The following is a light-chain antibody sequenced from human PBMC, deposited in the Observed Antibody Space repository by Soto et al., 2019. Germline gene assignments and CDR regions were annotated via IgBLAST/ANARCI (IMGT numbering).Light chain of an antibody. V-gene: IGLV2-11*01. J-gene: IGLJ1*01. CDR1: SSDVGGYNY. CDR3: CSYASNYTHYV. Sequence: QSALTQPRSVSGSPGQSVTISCTGTSSDVGGYNYVSWYQQHPGKAPKLMIYDVSKRPSGVPDRFSGSKSGNTASLTISGLQAEDEADYYCCSYASNYTHYVFGTGTKVTVL. CDR2: DVS.